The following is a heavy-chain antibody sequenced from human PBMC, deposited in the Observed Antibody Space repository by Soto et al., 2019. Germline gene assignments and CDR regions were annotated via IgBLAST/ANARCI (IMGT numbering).Heavy chain of an antibody. V-gene: IGHV3-23*01. CDR3: VKDTVVVINGGDFDY. Sequence: EVQLLESGGALVQPGGSLRLSCEASGFTYVKYAMSWVRQAPGKGLEWVSGISGDAGRTFYADSVKGRFTISRDNSKNTVYLQMNGLRVEDTAVYYCVKDTVVVINGGDFDYWGQGTLFTVSS. J-gene: IGHJ4*02. D-gene: IGHD3-22*01. CDR1: GFTYVKYA. CDR2: ISGDAGRT.